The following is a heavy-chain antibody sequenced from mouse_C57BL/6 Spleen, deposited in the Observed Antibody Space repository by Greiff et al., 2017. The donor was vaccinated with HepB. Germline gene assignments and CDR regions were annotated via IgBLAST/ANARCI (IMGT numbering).Heavy chain of an antibody. Sequence: VQRVESGAELVRPGASVTLSCKASGYTFTDYEMHWVKQTPVHGLEWIGAIDPETGGTAYNQKFKGKAILTADKSSSTAYMELLSLTSEDSAVYYCTRYYYGSSYYFDYWGQGTTLTVSS. D-gene: IGHD1-1*01. CDR2: IDPETGGT. CDR1: GYTFTDYE. V-gene: IGHV1-15*01. J-gene: IGHJ2*01. CDR3: TRYYYGSSYYFDY.